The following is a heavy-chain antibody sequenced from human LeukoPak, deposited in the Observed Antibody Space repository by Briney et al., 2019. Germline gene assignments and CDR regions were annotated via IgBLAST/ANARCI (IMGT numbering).Heavy chain of an antibody. Sequence: GGSLRLSCAASGFTISTYAMNWVRQAPGKGLEWVSGISGSGGTTYYADSVKGRFTISRDNSKNTLYLQMNSLRAEDTAVYYCAKGIGYFDYWGQGTLVTVSS. V-gene: IGHV3-23*01. CDR1: GFTISTYA. D-gene: IGHD2-15*01. J-gene: IGHJ4*02. CDR2: ISGSGGTT. CDR3: AKGIGYFDY.